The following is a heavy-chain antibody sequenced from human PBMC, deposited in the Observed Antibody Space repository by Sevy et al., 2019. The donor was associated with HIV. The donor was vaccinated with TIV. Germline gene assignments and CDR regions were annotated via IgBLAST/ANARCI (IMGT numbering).Heavy chain of an antibody. CDR1: GGSISSYY. D-gene: IGHD6-6*01. CDR3: VRVRGSIAARPAFDY. J-gene: IGHJ4*02. V-gene: IGHV4-59*01. Sequence: SETLSLTCTVSGGSISSYYWSWIRQPPGKGLEWIGYIYYSGSTNYNPALKSQVTISVDTSKNQFSLKLRPVTAADTAVYYCVRVRGSIAARPAFDYWGQGTLVTVSS. CDR2: IYYSGST.